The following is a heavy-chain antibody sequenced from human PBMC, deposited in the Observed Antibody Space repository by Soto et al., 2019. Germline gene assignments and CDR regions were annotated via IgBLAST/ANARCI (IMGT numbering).Heavy chain of an antibody. CDR2: ISYDGSNK. J-gene: IGHJ3*02. D-gene: IGHD2-15*01. Sequence: PGGSLRLSCAASGFTFSSYGMHWVRQASGKGLEWVAVISYDGSNKYYADSVKGRFTISRDNSKNTLYLQMNSLRSEDTAVYYCARDLGGSSLDIWGQGTMVTVSS. V-gene: IGHV3-30*03. CDR1: GFTFSSYG. CDR3: ARDLGGSSLDI.